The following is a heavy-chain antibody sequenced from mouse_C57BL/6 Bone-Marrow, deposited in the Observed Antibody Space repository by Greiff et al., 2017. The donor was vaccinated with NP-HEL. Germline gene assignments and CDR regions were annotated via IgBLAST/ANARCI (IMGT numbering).Heavy chain of an antibody. J-gene: IGHJ3*01. D-gene: IGHD1-1*01. Sequence: VQLQQSGAELVRPGTSVKVSCKASGYAFTNYLIEWVKQRPGQGLEWIGVINPGSGGTNYNEKFKGKATLTADKSSSTAYMQLSSLTSEDSAVYFCARGLITTVVARGFAYWGQGTLVTVSA. CDR2: INPGSGGT. CDR1: GYAFTNYL. CDR3: ARGLITTVVARGFAY. V-gene: IGHV1-54*01.